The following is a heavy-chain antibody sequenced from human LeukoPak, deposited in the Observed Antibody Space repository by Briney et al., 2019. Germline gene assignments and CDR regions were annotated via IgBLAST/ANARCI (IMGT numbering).Heavy chain of an antibody. D-gene: IGHD2-2*01. CDR2: INHSGST. J-gene: IGHJ5*02. V-gene: IGHV4-34*01. Sequence: NPSETLSLTCAVYGGSFSGYYWSWVRQPPGKGLEWIGEINHSGSTNYNPSLKSRVTISVDTSKNQFSLKLSSVTAADTAVYYCARVRSSAANAFSRFDPWGQGTLVTVSS. CDR3: ARVRSSAANAFSRFDP. CDR1: GGSFSGYY.